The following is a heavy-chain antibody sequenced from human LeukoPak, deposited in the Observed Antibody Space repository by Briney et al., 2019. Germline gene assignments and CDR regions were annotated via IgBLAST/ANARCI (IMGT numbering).Heavy chain of an antibody. Sequence: GGSLRLSCAASGFTFSSYAMSWVRQAPGKGLEWVSAISGSGGSTYCADSVKGRFTISRDNSKNTLYLQMNSLRAEDAAVYYCARSPDGLMGATSDWGQGALVTVSS. CDR3: ARSPDGLMGATSD. CDR1: GFTFSSYA. V-gene: IGHV3-23*01. D-gene: IGHD1-26*01. CDR2: ISGSGGST. J-gene: IGHJ4*02.